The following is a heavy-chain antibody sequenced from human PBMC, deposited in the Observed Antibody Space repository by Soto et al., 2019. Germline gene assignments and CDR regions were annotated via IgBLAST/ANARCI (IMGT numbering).Heavy chain of an antibody. J-gene: IGHJ6*02. CDR2: IIPIFGTA. CDR1: GGTFSSYA. D-gene: IGHD3-22*01. CDR3: ARIYYDSSGYYSTPWYYGMDV. V-gene: IGHV1-69*13. Sequence: SVKVSCKASGGTFSSYAISWVRQAPGQGLEWMGGIIPIFGTANYAQKFQGRVTITADESTSTAYMELSSLRSEDTAMYYCARIYYDSSGYYSTPWYYGMDVWGQGTTVTVSS.